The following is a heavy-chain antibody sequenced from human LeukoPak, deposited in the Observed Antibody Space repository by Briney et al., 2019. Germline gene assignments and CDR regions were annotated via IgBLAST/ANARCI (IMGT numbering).Heavy chain of an antibody. D-gene: IGHD6-25*01. Sequence: GGSLRLSCAASGFTVSNNYMNWVRQAPGKGLEWVSVIYSGGSTSYADSVKGRFTISRDNSRNTVSLQMNTLRAEDTAVYYCARDRYSSGNFDYWGQGTLVTVSS. CDR1: GFTVSNNY. CDR3: ARDRYSSGNFDY. V-gene: IGHV3-66*01. CDR2: IYSGGST. J-gene: IGHJ4*02.